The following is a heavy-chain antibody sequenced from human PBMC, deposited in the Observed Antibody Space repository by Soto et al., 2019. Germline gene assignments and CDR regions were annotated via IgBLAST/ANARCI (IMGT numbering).Heavy chain of an antibody. CDR2: VVPFFATP. Sequence: QVQLVQSGAEVKKPGSSVKVSCKASGGTFSDYAISWVRQAPGQGLEWVGGVVPFFATPNYAQKFQGRVTITAGDSTTTGYVELSSLTCDGTAVYYCARGGRAWYFDYWGQGALVTVSS. CDR1: GGTFSDYA. D-gene: IGHD3-10*01. J-gene: IGHJ4*02. CDR3: ARGGRAWYFDY. V-gene: IGHV1-69*12.